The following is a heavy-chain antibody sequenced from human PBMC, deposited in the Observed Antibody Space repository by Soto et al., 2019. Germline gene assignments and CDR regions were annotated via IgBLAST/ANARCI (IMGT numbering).Heavy chain of an antibody. Sequence: EVQLVESGGGLVQPGGSLKLSCAASGFTFSGSAMHWVRQASGKGLEWVGRIRSKANSYATAYAASMKGRFTISRDDSKNTAYLQMNSLKTEDTAVYYCTRHSSFDILTGYPPAVRYYYMDVWGKGTTVTVSS. CDR2: IRSKANSYAT. CDR1: GFTFSGSA. D-gene: IGHD3-9*01. CDR3: TRHSSFDILTGYPPAVRYYYMDV. J-gene: IGHJ6*03. V-gene: IGHV3-73*01.